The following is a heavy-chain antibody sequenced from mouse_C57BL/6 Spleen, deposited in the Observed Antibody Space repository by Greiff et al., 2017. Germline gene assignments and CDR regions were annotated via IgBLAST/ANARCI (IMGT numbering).Heavy chain of an antibody. J-gene: IGHJ3*01. Sequence: DVQLVESEGGLVQPGSSMKLSCTASGFTFSDYYMAWVRQVPEKGLEWVANINYDGSSTYYLDSLKSRFIISRDNAKNILYLQMSSLKSEDTATYYCARDSDYYGSSPFAYWGQGTLVTVSA. CDR3: ARDSDYYGSSPFAY. CDR1: GFTFSDYY. V-gene: IGHV5-16*01. D-gene: IGHD1-1*01. CDR2: INYDGSST.